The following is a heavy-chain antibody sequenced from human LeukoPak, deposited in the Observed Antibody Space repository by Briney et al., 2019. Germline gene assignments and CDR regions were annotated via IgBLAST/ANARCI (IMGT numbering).Heavy chain of an antibody. CDR3: ARVPPYYYGSGSYYNAFEYYFDY. Sequence: ASVKVSCKASGYTFTSYDINWVRQATGQGLEWMGWMNPNSGNTGYAQKFQGRVTMTRNTSISTAYMELSSLRSEDTAVYYCARVPPYYYGSGSYYNAFEYYFDYWGQGTLVTVSS. V-gene: IGHV1-8*01. J-gene: IGHJ4*02. D-gene: IGHD3-10*01. CDR1: GYTFTSYD. CDR2: MNPNSGNT.